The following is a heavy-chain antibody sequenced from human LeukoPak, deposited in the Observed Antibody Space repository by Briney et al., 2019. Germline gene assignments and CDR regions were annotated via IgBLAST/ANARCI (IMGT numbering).Heavy chain of an antibody. CDR1: GDSVSSTSAA. D-gene: IGHD3-22*01. CDR2: TYYRSKWYN. Sequence: TSQTLSLTCAISGDSVSSTSAAWNWFRQSPSRGLEWLGRTYYRSKWYNDYALSVQSRIIISPDTSKNQLSLQLNSVTPEDTAMYYCARSPHPRKYYYDSGGFVDYWGQGTLVTVSS. J-gene: IGHJ4*02. V-gene: IGHV6-1*01. CDR3: ARSPHPRKYYYDSGGFVDY.